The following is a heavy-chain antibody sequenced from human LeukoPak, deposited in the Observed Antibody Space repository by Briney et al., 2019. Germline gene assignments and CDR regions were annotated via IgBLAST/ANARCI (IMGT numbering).Heavy chain of an antibody. J-gene: IGHJ6*03. CDR3: ARSESGVQYFQHYFYIDA. D-gene: IGHD2-2*01. V-gene: IGHV4-59*01. CDR1: NGDINNYY. Sequence: SETLSLTCTVSNGDINNYYWSWVRQPPGKGLEWIGYIYYRGSTKYNPSLKSRGTISIDTSNDQVSLRLNSLTAADTAVYYCARSESGVQYFQHYFYIDAWGKGTTVTVSS. CDR2: IYYRGST.